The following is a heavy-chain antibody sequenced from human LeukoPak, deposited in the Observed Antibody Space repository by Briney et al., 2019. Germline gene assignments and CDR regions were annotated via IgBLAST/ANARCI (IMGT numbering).Heavy chain of an antibody. CDR2: IDPSDSYT. CDR1: GYSFTSYW. Sequence: GESLKISCKGSGYSFTSYWISWVRQMPGKGLEWMGRIDPSDSYTNYSPSFQGHVTISADKSISTAYLQWSSLKASDTAMYYCARETAGLDYGDYPTEFDYWGQGSLVTVSS. D-gene: IGHD4-17*01. V-gene: IGHV5-10-1*01. J-gene: IGHJ4*02. CDR3: ARETAGLDYGDYPTEFDY.